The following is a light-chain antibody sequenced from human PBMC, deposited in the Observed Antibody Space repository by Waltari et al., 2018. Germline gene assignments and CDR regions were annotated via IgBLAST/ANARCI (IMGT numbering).Light chain of an antibody. J-gene: IGLJ3*02. Sequence: QSVLTQPPSMSGAPGQRVTISCTGSSSNIGAGHDVHWYQVFPGTAPKLLIYGNNNRPSGVPDRFSGSKSDTSASLAIGGLQAEDEADYYCQSFDIRPSGGVVFGGGTKVTVL. CDR1: SSNIGAGHD. CDR3: QSFDIRPSGGVV. V-gene: IGLV1-40*01. CDR2: GNN.